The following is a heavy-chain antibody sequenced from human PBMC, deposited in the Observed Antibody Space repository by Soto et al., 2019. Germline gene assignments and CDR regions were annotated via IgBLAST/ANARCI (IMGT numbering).Heavy chain of an antibody. CDR2: INWNSGSI. V-gene: IGHV3-9*01. D-gene: IGHD6-13*01. CDR3: VKDESINWYSGHFRH. CDR1: GFTCDDYA. J-gene: IGHJ1*01. Sequence: GGSLRLSCAASGFTCDDYAMHRVRQVPGKGLEWVSGINWNSGSIGYGDSVKGRFAISRDNAKNSLHLQMNSLSAEDTAFYYCVKDESINWYSGHFRHWGQGTLVTVPS.